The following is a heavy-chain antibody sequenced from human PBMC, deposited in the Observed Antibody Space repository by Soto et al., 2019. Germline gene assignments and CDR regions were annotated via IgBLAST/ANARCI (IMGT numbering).Heavy chain of an antibody. Sequence: ASVKVSCKVSGYTLSEVAIHWVRQTPGEGLEWIGGFDPENDETSYAQNFQGRVTLTEDTSTDTAYLELSGLRSEDTAIYYCTIAAYCSGATCYSGYNWFHPWGQGSLVTVSS. CDR2: FDPENDET. CDR3: TIAAYCSGATCYSGYNWFHP. D-gene: IGHD2-2*01. V-gene: IGHV1-24*01. J-gene: IGHJ5*02. CDR1: GYTLSEVA.